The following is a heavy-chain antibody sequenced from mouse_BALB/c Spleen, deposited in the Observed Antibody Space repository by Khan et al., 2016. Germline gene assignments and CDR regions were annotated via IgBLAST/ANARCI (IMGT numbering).Heavy chain of an antibody. D-gene: IGHD1-1*01. J-gene: IGHJ1*01. V-gene: IGHV1S29*02. CDR2: FYPYNGDS. Sequence: VQLQQSGPELVKPGASVKISCKASGYSFTDYNMHWVRQSHGKSLEWIGYFYPYNGDSDYNENFRTKATLTADISSSTAYMEFSRLTSEDSAVXDCSSARGRHYYDDVWGAATTVAVS. CDR1: GYSFTDYN. CDR3: SSARGRHYYDDV.